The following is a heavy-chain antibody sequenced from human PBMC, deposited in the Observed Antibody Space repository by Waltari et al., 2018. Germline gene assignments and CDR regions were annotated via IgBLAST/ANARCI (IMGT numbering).Heavy chain of an antibody. CDR1: GDTLTNYA. J-gene: IGHJ6*02. CDR2: IIPIFATV. CDR3: AVTLSAAPFYGLDV. V-gene: IGHV1-69*06. Sequence: SGDTLTNYAIHWVRQAPGQGLEWVGRIIPIFATVNFAQKFQDRVTITAATSTSTAYMEVSSLRSDDTAMYYCAVTLSAAPFYGLDVWGQGTTVTVFS. D-gene: IGHD6-13*01.